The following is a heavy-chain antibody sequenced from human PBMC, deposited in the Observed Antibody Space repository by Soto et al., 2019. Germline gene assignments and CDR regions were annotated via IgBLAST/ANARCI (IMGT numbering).Heavy chain of an antibody. V-gene: IGHV5-51*01. CDR1: CNSFTSYW. CDR2: IYHGDSDT. J-gene: IGHJ5*02. Sequence: GESLMISITCSCNSFTSYWIGWVRQMPGKGLKWMGIIYHGDSDTRYSPSSQGQVTISADKSISTAYLQWSSLKASDTAMYYCSRPYSSSSSWFDPWGQGTLVTVSS. CDR3: SRPYSSSSSWFDP. D-gene: IGHD6-6*01.